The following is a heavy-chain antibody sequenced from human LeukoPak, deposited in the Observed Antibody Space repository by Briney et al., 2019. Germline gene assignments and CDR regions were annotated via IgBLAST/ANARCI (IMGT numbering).Heavy chain of an antibody. CDR3: ARDRYYQLPKYYFDY. Sequence: GASVKVSCKASGYTFTGYYMHWVRQAPGQGLEWMGWINPNSGGTNYAQKFQGRVTMTTDTSISTAYMELTGLRSDDTAVYYCARDRYYQLPKYYFDYWGQGALVTVSS. V-gene: IGHV1-2*02. J-gene: IGHJ4*02. CDR2: INPNSGGT. D-gene: IGHD3-22*01. CDR1: GYTFTGYY.